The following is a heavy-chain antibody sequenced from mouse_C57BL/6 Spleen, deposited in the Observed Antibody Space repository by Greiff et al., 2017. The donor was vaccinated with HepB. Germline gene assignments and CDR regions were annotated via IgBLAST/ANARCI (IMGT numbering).Heavy chain of an antibody. CDR3: ARWSYEYDVYFDY. J-gene: IGHJ2*01. D-gene: IGHD2-4*01. V-gene: IGHV1-81*01. CDR1: GYTFTSYG. Sequence: QVQLQQSGAELARPGASVKLSCKASGYTFTSYGISWVKQRTGQGLEWIGEIYPRSGNTYYNEKFKGKATMTADKSSSTAYMELRSLTSEDSAVYYCARWSYEYDVYFDYWGQGTTLTVSS. CDR2: IYPRSGNT.